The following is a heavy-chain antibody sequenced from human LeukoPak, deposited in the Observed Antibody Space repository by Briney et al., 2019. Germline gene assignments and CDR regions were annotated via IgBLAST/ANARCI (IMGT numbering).Heavy chain of an antibody. CDR2: ISYDGSDK. J-gene: IGHJ4*02. V-gene: IGHV3-30*18. D-gene: IGHD6-13*01. Sequence: GGSLRLSCAASGFTFSSYGMHWVRQALGKGLEWVAVISYDGSDKYYADSVKGRFTISRDNSKNTLYLQMNSLRAEDTAVYYCAKDQDIAAAAYYFDYWGQGTLVTVSS. CDR1: GFTFSSYG. CDR3: AKDQDIAAAAYYFDY.